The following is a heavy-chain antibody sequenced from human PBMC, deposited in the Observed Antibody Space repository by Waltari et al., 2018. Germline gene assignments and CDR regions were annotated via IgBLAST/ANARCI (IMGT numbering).Heavy chain of an antibody. CDR1: GGTFNPCG. V-gene: IGHV1-69*01. Sequence: QVQLVQSGAEVKKPGSSVKVSCKASGGTFNPCGNNWVRQAPGQGLEWRGGIISMFGEANYAHKFRGRVTITADEPTSTAYMELTSLTSEDTAVYYCARGVEYSTASWLDFWGSGTLVTVSS. J-gene: IGHJ4*01. D-gene: IGHD6-6*01. CDR3: ARGVEYSTASWLDF. CDR2: IISMFGEA.